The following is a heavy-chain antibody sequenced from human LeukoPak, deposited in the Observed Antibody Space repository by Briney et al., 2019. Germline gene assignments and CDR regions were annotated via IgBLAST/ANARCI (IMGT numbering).Heavy chain of an antibody. V-gene: IGHV3-9*01. Sequence: PGGSLRLSCAAPGFTFDDYAMHWVRQAPGKGLEWVSGISWNSGSIGYADSVKGRFTISRDNAKNSLYLQMNSLRAEDTALYYCAKDDSSSSLDYWGQGTLVTVSS. CDR3: AKDDSSSSLDY. CDR1: GFTFDDYA. CDR2: ISWNSGSI. J-gene: IGHJ4*02. D-gene: IGHD6-6*01.